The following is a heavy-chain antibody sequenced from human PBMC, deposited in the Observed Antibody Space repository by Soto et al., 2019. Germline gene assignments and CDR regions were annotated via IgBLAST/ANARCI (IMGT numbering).Heavy chain of an antibody. D-gene: IGHD2-21*02. Sequence: ASVKVSCKASGYTFTSYGISWVRQAPGQGLEWMGWISAYNGNTNYAQKLQGRVTMTTDTSTSTAYMELRSLRSDDTAVYYCAREDGGNSMSWFDPWGQGTRVSVSS. CDR3: AREDGGNSMSWFDP. CDR2: ISAYNGNT. V-gene: IGHV1-18*01. J-gene: IGHJ5*02. CDR1: GYTFTSYG.